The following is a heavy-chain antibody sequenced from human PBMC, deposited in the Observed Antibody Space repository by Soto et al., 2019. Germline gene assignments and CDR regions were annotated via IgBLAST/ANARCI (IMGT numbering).Heavy chain of an antibody. CDR2: IYYSGST. Sequence: SETLSLTCTVSGGSISSYYWSWIRQPPGKGLEWIGYIYYSGSTNYNPSLKSRVTISVDTSKNQFSLKLSSVTAADTAVYYCARLETHDIVVVPAAKVVSLFDPWGQGTLVTVSS. V-gene: IGHV4-59*08. CDR3: ARLETHDIVVVPAAKVVSLFDP. CDR1: GGSISSYY. D-gene: IGHD2-2*01. J-gene: IGHJ5*02.